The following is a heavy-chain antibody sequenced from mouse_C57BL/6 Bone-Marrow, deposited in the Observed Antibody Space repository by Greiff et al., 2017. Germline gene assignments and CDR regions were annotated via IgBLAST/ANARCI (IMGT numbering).Heavy chain of an antibody. CDR1: GYTFTSYG. V-gene: IGHV1-81*01. Sequence: VQLQQSGAELARPGASVKLACKASGYTFTSYGISWVKQRTGQGLEWIGEIYPRSGNTYYNEKFKGKATLTADKSSSTAYMELRSLTSEDSAVYFCARDSSGYPFDYWGQGTTLTVSS. J-gene: IGHJ2*01. CDR2: IYPRSGNT. D-gene: IGHD3-2*02. CDR3: ARDSSGYPFDY.